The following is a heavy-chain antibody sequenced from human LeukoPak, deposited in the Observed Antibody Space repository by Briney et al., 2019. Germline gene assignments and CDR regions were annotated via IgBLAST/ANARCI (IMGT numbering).Heavy chain of an antibody. V-gene: IGHV4-59*12. Sequence: SETLSLTCTVSGGSISSYYWSWIRQPPGKGLEWIGYIYYSGSTNYNPSLKSRVTISVDTSKNQFSLKLSSVTAADTAVYYCARDPDSSGSNYAFDIWGQGTMVTVSS. CDR2: IYYSGST. CDR1: GGSISSYY. D-gene: IGHD3-22*01. CDR3: ARDPDSSGSNYAFDI. J-gene: IGHJ3*02.